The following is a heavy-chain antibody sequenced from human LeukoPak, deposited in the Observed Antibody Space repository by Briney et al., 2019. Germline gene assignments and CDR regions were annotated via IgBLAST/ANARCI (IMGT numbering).Heavy chain of an antibody. CDR1: GGSISSYY. Sequence: PSETLSLTCTVSGGSISSYYWSWIRQPPGKGLEWIGYIYYSGSTNYNPSPKSRVTISVDTSKNQFSLKLSSVTAADTAVYYCARAETYYDILTGYDYWGQGTLVTVSS. CDR3: ARAETYYDILTGYDY. CDR2: IYYSGST. V-gene: IGHV4-59*01. D-gene: IGHD3-9*01. J-gene: IGHJ4*02.